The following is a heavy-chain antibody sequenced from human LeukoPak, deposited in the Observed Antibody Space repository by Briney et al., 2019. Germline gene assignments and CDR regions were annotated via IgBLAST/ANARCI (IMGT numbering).Heavy chain of an antibody. Sequence: PSETLSLTCAVYGGSLSGYYWSWIRQPPGKGLEWIGEINHSGNTNYNPSLKSRVTISVDTSKNQFSLKVSSVTTADTAVYYCARNRPGTYGMDVWGQGTTVTVSS. CDR2: INHSGNT. D-gene: IGHD1-1*01. J-gene: IGHJ6*02. V-gene: IGHV4-34*01. CDR1: GGSLSGYY. CDR3: ARNRPGTYGMDV.